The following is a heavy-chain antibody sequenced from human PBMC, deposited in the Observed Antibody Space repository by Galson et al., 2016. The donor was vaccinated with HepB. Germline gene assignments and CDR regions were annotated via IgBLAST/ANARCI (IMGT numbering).Heavy chain of an antibody. CDR3: ARGGLYSSSWLSWFDP. CDR2: IRYDGDEK. D-gene: IGHD6-13*01. J-gene: IGHJ5*02. CDR1: GFTFSTFG. V-gene: IGHV3-33*01. Sequence: SLRLSCAASGFTFSTFGMHWVRQAPGKGLEWVAVIRYDGDEKYYADSVKGRFIISRDNSKNTLYLQMNSLRAEDTALYYCARGGLYSSSWLSWFDPWGQGTPVTVSS.